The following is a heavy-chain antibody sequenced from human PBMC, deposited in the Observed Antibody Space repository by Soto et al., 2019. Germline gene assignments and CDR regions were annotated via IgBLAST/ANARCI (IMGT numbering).Heavy chain of an antibody. CDR2: IYPGDSDT. CDR1: GFSFTDYW. Sequence: GESLKISCKGFGFSFTDYWFGWVRQMPGKGLEWMGLIYPGDSDTRYSSSFQGQVTISADKSISTIYLQWSSLKAPDTAIYYCARRGQTAIYYYYGMDVWGQGTSVTVSS. CDR3: ARRGQTAIYYYYGMDV. J-gene: IGHJ6*02. V-gene: IGHV5-51*01.